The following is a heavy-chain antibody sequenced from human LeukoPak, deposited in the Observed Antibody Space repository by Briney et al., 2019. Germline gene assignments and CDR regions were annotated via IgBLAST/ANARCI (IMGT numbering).Heavy chain of an antibody. Sequence: GGSLRLSCAASGFTFSSYAMSWVRQAPGKGLEWVSAISGSGGSTYYADSVKGRFTISRDNSKNTLYLQMNSLRAEDTAVYYCAKDLKPYYYGSGSYYSISPLDYWGQGTLVTVSS. CDR2: ISGSGGST. V-gene: IGHV3-23*01. CDR3: AKDLKPYYYGSGSYYSISPLDY. CDR1: GFTFSSYA. D-gene: IGHD3-10*01. J-gene: IGHJ4*02.